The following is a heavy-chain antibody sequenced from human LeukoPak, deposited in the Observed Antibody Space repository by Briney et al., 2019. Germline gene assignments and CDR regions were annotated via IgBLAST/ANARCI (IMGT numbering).Heavy chain of an antibody. V-gene: IGHV4-59*01. J-gene: IGHJ4*02. CDR2: IHYSGSA. CDR1: GGSISSYY. D-gene: IGHD6-13*01. Sequence: SETLSLTCAVSGGSISSYYWSWIRQPPGKGLEWIGYIHYSGSANYNPSLKSRVTMSVDTSKNQISLKLSSVTAADTAVYYCARDSGSSPTFDYWGQGTLVTVSS. CDR3: ARDSGSSPTFDY.